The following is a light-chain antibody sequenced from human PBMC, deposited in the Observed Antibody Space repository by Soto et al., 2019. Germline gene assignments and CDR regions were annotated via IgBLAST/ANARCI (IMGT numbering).Light chain of an antibody. V-gene: IGKV3-11*01. Sequence: EIVLTQSPATLSLSPGERATLSCRASQTFSSHLAWYQQKPGQAPRLLIYDASKRATGIPARFSGRGSGTDFTLTLSSLEPEDFAVYSCQQRSNWPPVITFGQGTRLEIK. CDR2: DAS. CDR1: QTFSSH. CDR3: QQRSNWPPVIT. J-gene: IGKJ5*01.